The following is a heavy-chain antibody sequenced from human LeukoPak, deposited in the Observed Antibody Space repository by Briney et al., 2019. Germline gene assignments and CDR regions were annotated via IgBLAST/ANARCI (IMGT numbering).Heavy chain of an antibody. CDR3: ARDLKVLVVATDGAFDI. V-gene: IGHV1-2*02. J-gene: IGHJ3*02. Sequence: ASVKVSCKASGYTFTNYFMHWVRQAPGQGLEWMAWINPHHGDTSYAQKFQGRVTLTTDTSISTAYMELSRLRSDDTAVYCCARDLKVLVVATDGAFDIWGQGTMVTVSS. CDR1: GYTFTNYF. D-gene: IGHD3-22*01. CDR2: INPHHGDT.